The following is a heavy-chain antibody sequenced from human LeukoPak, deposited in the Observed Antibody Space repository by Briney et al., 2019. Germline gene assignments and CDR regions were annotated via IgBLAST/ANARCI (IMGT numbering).Heavy chain of an antibody. CDR3: AKEGIAAAFFDY. J-gene: IGHJ4*02. CDR1: GFIFTTHG. D-gene: IGHD6-13*01. V-gene: IGHV3-30*18. Sequence: GRSLRLSCAASGFIFTTHGMHWVRQAPGKGLEWVAFISYDGSKKYYADSVKGRFTISRDNSKNTLYLQMNSLRAEDTAVYYCAKEGIAAAFFDYWGQGTLVTVSS. CDR2: ISYDGSKK.